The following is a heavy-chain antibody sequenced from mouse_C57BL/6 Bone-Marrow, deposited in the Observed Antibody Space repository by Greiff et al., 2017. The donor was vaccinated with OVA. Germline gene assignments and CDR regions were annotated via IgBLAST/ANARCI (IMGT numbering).Heavy chain of an antibody. CDR1: GFTFSDYY. Sequence: EVQRVESGGGLVQPGGSLKLSCAASGFTFSDYYMYWVRQTPEKRLEWVAYISNGGGSTYYPDTVKGRFTISRDNAKNTLYLQMSRLKSDDTAMYYCARSYYSNYVAWFAYWGQGTLVTVSA. V-gene: IGHV5-12*01. D-gene: IGHD2-5*01. CDR2: ISNGGGST. J-gene: IGHJ3*01. CDR3: ARSYYSNYVAWFAY.